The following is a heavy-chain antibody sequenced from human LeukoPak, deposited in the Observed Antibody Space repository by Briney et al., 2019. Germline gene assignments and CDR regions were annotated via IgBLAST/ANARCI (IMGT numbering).Heavy chain of an antibody. Sequence: PSETLSLTCTVSGGSISSYYWSWIRQPPGKGLEWSGYIYDSGSTNYNPSLKSRVTISVDTSKNQFSLKLSSVTAADTAVYYCARQGMELRFLEWLGYYYYYYMDVWGKGTTVTVSS. CDR1: GGSISSYY. CDR2: IYDSGST. V-gene: IGHV4-59*01. J-gene: IGHJ6*03. CDR3: ARQGMELRFLEWLGYYYYYYMDV. D-gene: IGHD3-3*01.